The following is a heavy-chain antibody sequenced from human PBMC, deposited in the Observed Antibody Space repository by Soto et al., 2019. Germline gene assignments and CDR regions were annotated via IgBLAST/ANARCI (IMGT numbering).Heavy chain of an antibody. CDR2: ISGSSSTT. CDR1: GFTFSVYS. CDR3: ARDQRNYHDTTTSYYYGMDV. V-gene: IGHV3-48*02. D-gene: IGHD3-22*01. J-gene: IGHJ6*02. Sequence: EVQVVESGGGLVQPGGSLRLSCAASGFTFSVYSMNWVRQAPGKGLEWLSYISGSSSTTYYADSVKGRFTISRDNAKNSLSLQMSSLRDEDTAVYYCARDQRNYHDTTTSYYYGMDVWGQGTTVTVSS.